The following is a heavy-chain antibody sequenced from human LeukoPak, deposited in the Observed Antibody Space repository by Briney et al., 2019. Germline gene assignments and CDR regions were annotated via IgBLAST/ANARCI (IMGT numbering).Heavy chain of an antibody. J-gene: IGHJ6*04. D-gene: IGHD1-26*01. CDR1: GFTFSSYW. V-gene: IGHV3-74*01. CDR2: INSDGSST. Sequence: GGSLRLSCAASGFTFSSYWMHWVRQAPGKGLVWVSRINSDGSSTSYADSVKGRFTISRDNAKNTLYLQMNSLRAEDTAVYYCARGGSYFPAQIYGMDVWGKGTTVTVSS. CDR3: ARGGSYFPAQIYGMDV.